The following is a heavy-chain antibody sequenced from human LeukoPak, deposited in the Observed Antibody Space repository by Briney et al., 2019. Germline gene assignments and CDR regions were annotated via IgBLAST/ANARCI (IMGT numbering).Heavy chain of an antibody. CDR1: GFTFSSYA. CDR2: IYSGGST. J-gene: IGHJ4*02. D-gene: IGHD2-15*01. CDR3: ASAGYCTGGICYSVHDY. V-gene: IGHV3-23*03. Sequence: GGSLRLSCAASGFTFSSYAMSWVRQAPGKGLEWVSVIYSGGSTYYADSVKGRFTISRDNAENSLYVQMNSLRSADTAVYYCASAGYCTGGICYSVHDYWGQGTLVTVSS.